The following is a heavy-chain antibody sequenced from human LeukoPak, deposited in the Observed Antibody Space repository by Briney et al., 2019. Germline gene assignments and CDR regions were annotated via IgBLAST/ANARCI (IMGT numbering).Heavy chain of an antibody. D-gene: IGHD3-3*01. J-gene: IGHJ6*03. V-gene: IGHV3-7*01. Sequence: PGGSLRLSCAASGFTFSSYWMSWVRQAPGKGLEWVANIKQDGSEKYYVDSVKGRFTISRDNAKNSLYLQMNSLRAEDTAVYYCARAGLRVVIYYMDVWGKGTTVTVSS. CDR2: IKQDGSEK. CDR1: GFTFSSYW. CDR3: ARAGLRVVIYYMDV.